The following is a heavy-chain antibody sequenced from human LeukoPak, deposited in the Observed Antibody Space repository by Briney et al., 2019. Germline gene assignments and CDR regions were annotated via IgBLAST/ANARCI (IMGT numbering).Heavy chain of an antibody. CDR3: ARGGGSGYGYYYGMDV. CDR1: GFTFSSYV. J-gene: IGHJ6*02. CDR2: IWYDGNNK. D-gene: IGHD5-12*01. V-gene: IGHV3-33*07. Sequence: PGGSLRLSCAASGFTFSSYVIYWVRQAPGKGLEWVAVIWYDGNNKYCADSVKGRFTTSRDNSKNTLYLQMNSLRAEDTAVYYCARGGGSGYGYYYGMDVWGQGTTVTVSS.